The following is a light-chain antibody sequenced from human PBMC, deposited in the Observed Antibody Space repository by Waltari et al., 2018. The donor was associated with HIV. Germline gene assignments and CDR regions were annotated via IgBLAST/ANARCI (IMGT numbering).Light chain of an antibody. CDR2: WAS. V-gene: IGKV4-1*01. CDR1: QTVLYSSNNKNY. Sequence: DIVMTQSPDSLAVSLGERATINCKSSQTVLYSSNNKNYLAWYQQKPGQPPKLLIYWASTQESGVPDRFSGSGSGTDFTLTISSLQAEDVAVYYCQQYYSSPQTFGPGTKVDIK. J-gene: IGKJ3*01. CDR3: QQYYSSPQT.